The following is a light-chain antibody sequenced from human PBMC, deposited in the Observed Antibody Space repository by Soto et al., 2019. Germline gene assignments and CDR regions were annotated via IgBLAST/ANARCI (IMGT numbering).Light chain of an antibody. Sequence: EIQLTQSPSTLSASVGERVTITCRASQSISSSLAWYQQKPGQAPKLLIYDASTRDTGIPSRFSGSGSGTDFTLSITSLQPEDIATYYCQQYGKVPRTFGGGTKVDIK. CDR2: DAS. V-gene: IGKV1-5*01. CDR3: QQYGKVPRT. J-gene: IGKJ4*02. CDR1: QSISSS.